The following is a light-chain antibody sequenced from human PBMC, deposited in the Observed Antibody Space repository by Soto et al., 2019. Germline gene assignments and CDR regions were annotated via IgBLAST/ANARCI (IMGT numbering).Light chain of an antibody. V-gene: IGLV2-23*02. CDR2: EVN. CDR3: CSFTSSNTHV. J-gene: IGLJ1*01. Sequence: QSALTQPASVSGSPGQSITISCTGTSSVFGNYNLVSWYQQHPGKVPKLILFEVNKRPSGVSGRFSGSKSGNTASLTSSGLQAEDEADYYCCSFTSSNTHVFGTGTKLTVL. CDR1: SSVFGNYNL.